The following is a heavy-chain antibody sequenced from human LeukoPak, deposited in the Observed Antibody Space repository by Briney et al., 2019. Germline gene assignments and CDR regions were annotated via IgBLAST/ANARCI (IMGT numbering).Heavy chain of an antibody. J-gene: IGHJ4*02. CDR2: ISSSSSYI. V-gene: IGHV3-21*04. CDR3: AKDLSSSWYPYYFDY. CDR1: GFTFSSYS. D-gene: IGHD6-13*01. Sequence: GGSLRLSCAASGFTFSSYSMNWVRQAPGKGLEWVSSISSSSSYIYYADSVKGRFTISRDNAKNSLYLQMNSLRAEDTAVYYCAKDLSSSWYPYYFDYWGQGTLVTVSS.